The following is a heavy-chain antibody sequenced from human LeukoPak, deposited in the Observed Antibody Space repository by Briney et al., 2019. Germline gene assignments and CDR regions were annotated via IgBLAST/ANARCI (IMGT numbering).Heavy chain of an antibody. CDR3: ARETTHYYDSSGFPNDY. V-gene: IGHV1-2*02. J-gene: IGHJ4*02. D-gene: IGHD3-22*01. CDR1: GYTFTGYY. Sequence: ASVKVSCKASGYTFTGYYMHWERQAPGQGLEWMGWINPNSGGTNYAQKFQGRVTMTRDTSISTAYMELSRLRSDDTAVYYCARETTHYYDSSGFPNDYWGQGTLVTVSS. CDR2: INPNSGGT.